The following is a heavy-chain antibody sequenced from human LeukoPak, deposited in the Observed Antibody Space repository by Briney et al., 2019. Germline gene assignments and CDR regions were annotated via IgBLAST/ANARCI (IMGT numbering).Heavy chain of an antibody. CDR3: ARGYGYYDILTGYQTYDAFDI. J-gene: IGHJ3*02. Sequence: SETLSLTCTVSGGSISSYYWSWIRQPAGKGLEWIGRIYTSGSTNYNPSLKRRVTMSVDTSKNQFSLKLSSVTTADTAVYYCARGYGYYDILTGYQTYDAFDIWGQGTMVTVSS. CDR2: IYTSGST. V-gene: IGHV4-4*07. D-gene: IGHD3-9*01. CDR1: GGSISSYY.